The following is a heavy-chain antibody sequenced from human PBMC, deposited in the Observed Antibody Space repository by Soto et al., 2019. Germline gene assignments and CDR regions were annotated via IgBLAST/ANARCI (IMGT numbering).Heavy chain of an antibody. CDR3: ATGALGGRPQLVRDAFDF. J-gene: IGHJ3*01. CDR1: GGTFDSYS. D-gene: IGHD3-16*01. Sequence: QVQLVQSGAEVKKPGSSLRVSCRASGGTFDSYSISWVRQAPGQGLEWLGKVAPLFDFSRYAPKFQGRGTITADKSTSIAYMDLSGLTSQDTAVYYCATGALGGRPQLVRDAFDFWGQGTKVTVSS. CDR2: VAPLFDFS. V-gene: IGHV1-69*02.